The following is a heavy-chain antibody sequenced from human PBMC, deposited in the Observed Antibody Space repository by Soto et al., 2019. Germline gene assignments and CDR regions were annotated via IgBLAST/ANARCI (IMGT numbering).Heavy chain of an antibody. J-gene: IGHJ6*02. CDR3: AKEIGRYCSGGSCYPLGYYYYGMDV. CDR1: GFTFDDYA. D-gene: IGHD2-15*01. Sequence: GGSLRLSCAASGFTFDDYAMHWVRQAPGKGLEWVSGISWNSGSIGYADSVKGRFTISRDNAKNSLYLQMNSLRAEDTALYYCAKEIGRYCSGGSCYPLGYYYYGMDVWGQGTTVTVSS. V-gene: IGHV3-9*01. CDR2: ISWNSGSI.